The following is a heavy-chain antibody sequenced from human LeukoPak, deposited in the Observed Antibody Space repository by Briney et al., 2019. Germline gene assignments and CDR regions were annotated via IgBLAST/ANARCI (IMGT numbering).Heavy chain of an antibody. V-gene: IGHV3-23*01. CDR1: GFTFSSYA. J-gene: IGHJ4*02. D-gene: IGHD2-8*01. CDR2: ISGSGGST. CDR3: ARVYLERLTAGYFDH. Sequence: PGGPLRLSCAASGFTFSSYAMSRVRQAPGKGLEWVSAISGSGGSTYYADSVKGRFTISRDNSKNTLYLQMNSLRDDDSAAYFCARVYLERLTAGYFDHWGQGTQVTVSP.